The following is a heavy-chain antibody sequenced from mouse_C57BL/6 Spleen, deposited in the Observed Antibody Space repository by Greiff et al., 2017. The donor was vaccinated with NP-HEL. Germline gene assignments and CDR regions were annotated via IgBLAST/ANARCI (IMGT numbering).Heavy chain of an antibody. V-gene: IGHV1-52*01. D-gene: IGHD1-1*01. CDR3: ARVDCSRLWYFDV. Sequence: QVQLQQPGAELVRPGSSVKLSCKASGYTFTSYWMHWVKQRPIQGLEWIGNIDPSDSETHYNQKFKDKATLTVDKSSSTAYMPLSSLTSEDSAVYDCARVDCSRLWYFDVWGTGTTVTVSS. J-gene: IGHJ1*03. CDR1: GYTFTSYW. CDR2: IDPSDSET.